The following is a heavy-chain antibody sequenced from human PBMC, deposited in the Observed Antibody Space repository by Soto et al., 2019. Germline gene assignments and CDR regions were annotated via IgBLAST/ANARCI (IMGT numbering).Heavy chain of an antibody. CDR3: ARDVGYYYDTSGSQPCDY. V-gene: IGHV1-18*01. CDR1: GYTFTSYG. Sequence: ASVKVSCKASGYTFTSYGISWVRQAPGQGLEWMGWISAYNGNTNYAQKLQGRVTMTTDTSTSTAYMELRSPRSDDTAVYYCARDVGYYYDTSGSQPCDYCGQGTLVTVSS. D-gene: IGHD3-22*01. CDR2: ISAYNGNT. J-gene: IGHJ4*02.